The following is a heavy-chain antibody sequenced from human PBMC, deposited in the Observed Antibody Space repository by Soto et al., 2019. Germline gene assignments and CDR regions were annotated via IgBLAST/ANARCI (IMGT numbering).Heavy chain of an antibody. V-gene: IGHV3-30-3*01. CDR3: ARGGAYGVYRPLDA. J-gene: IGHJ4*02. CDR2: ISDDGTNK. D-gene: IGHD6-13*01. CDR1: GFNFNTYA. Sequence: SLIISCAASGFNFNTYAMHWVRQPPGKGLEWVTVISDDGTNKLYADSVQGRFSISRDDSQNMVFLQMNSLRPDDSGVYYCARGGAYGVYRPLDAWGKATLVTVSS.